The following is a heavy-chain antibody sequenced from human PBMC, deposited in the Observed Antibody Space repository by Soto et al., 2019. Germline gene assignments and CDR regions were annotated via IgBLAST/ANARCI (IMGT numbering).Heavy chain of an antibody. CDR2: IIPIFGTA. D-gene: IGHD1-26*01. V-gene: IGHV1-69*13. CDR1: GGTFSSYA. CDR3: ARVGAAGTYSGSYFYDY. J-gene: IGHJ4*02. Sequence: SVKVSCKASGGTFSSYAISWVRQAPGQGLEWMGGIIPIFGTANYAQKFQGRVTITADESTSTAYMELSSLRSEDTAVYYCARVGAAGTYSGSYFYDYWGQGTWVTGSS.